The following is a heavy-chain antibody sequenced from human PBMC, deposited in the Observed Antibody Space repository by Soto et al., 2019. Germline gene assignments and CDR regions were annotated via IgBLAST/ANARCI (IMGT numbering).Heavy chain of an antibody. CDR3: AKDALGMNYDFWIRFDP. CDR2: ISGSGGST. V-gene: IGHV3-23*01. D-gene: IGHD3-3*01. Sequence: GGSLRLSCAASGFTFSSYAMSWVRQAPGKGLEWVSAISGSGGSTYYADSVKGRFTISRDNSKNTLHLQMNSLRAEDTAVYYCAKDALGMNYDFWIRFDPWGQGTLVTGSS. CDR1: GFTFSSYA. J-gene: IGHJ5*02.